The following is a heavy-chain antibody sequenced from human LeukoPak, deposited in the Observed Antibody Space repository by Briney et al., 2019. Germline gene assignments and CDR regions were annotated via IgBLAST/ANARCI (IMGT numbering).Heavy chain of an antibody. CDR3: ARDRTYYYYYGMDV. Sequence: GASVKVSCKASGYTFTSYGISWVRQAPGQGLEWMGWISAYNGNTNYAQKLQGRVTMTTDTSTRTAYMELRSLRSDDTAVYYCARDRTYYYYYGMDVWGKGTTVTVSS. D-gene: IGHD1-1*01. CDR1: GYTFTSYG. V-gene: IGHV1-18*04. J-gene: IGHJ6*04. CDR2: ISAYNGNT.